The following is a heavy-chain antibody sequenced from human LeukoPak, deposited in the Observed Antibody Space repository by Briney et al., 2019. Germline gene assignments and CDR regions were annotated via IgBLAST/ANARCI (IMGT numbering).Heavy chain of an antibody. CDR2: IIPIFGTA. V-gene: IGHV1-69*05. Sequence: ASVKASCKASGGTFSSYAISWVRQAPGQGLEWMGGIIPIFGTANYAQKFQGRVTITTDESTSTAYMELSSLRSEDTAVYYCARRRITMIVVDGFDPWGQGTLVTVSS. D-gene: IGHD3-22*01. CDR3: ARRRITMIVVDGFDP. CDR1: GGTFSSYA. J-gene: IGHJ5*02.